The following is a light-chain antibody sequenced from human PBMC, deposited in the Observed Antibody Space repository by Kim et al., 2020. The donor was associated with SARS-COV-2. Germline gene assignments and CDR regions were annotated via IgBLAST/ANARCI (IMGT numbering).Light chain of an antibody. CDR2: DAS. CDR1: QSVRTY. J-gene: IGKJ4*01. CDR3: QQRSNWPLT. Sequence: EIVLTRSPATLSLSPGERATLSCRASQSVRTYLAWYQQKPGQAPRLLIYDASNRATGIPARFSGSGSGTDFTLTISSLEPEDFAVYYCQQRSNWPLTFGGGTKVDIK. V-gene: IGKV3-11*01.